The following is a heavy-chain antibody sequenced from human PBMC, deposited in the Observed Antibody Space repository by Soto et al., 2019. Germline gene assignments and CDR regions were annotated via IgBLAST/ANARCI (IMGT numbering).Heavy chain of an antibody. CDR1: GFTFSSYA. Sequence: EVQLLESGGGLVQPGGSLRLSCAASGFTFSSYAISCVRQAPGKGLEWVSAISGSGGSTYYADSVKGRFTISRDNSKNTLDLQMNSLRAEDTDVYSCAKEGSRITIFGEAPTDYWGQGTMVTVSS. J-gene: IGHJ4*02. CDR3: AKEGSRITIFGEAPTDY. CDR2: ISGSGGST. D-gene: IGHD3-3*01. V-gene: IGHV3-23*01.